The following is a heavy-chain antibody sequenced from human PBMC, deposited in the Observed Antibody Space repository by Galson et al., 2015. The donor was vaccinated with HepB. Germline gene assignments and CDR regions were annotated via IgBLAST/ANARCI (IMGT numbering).Heavy chain of an antibody. CDR3: AADAGFDSPWYYFDR. CDR1: GFTFSGYA. J-gene: IGHJ4*02. V-gene: IGHV3-48*02. D-gene: IGHD2-15*01. CDR2: ISSGSSNI. Sequence: SLRLSCAASGFTFSGYAMSWVRQTPEKGLEYMAYISSGSSNIYYAASVKGRFTISRDNVEGSLTLQMTGLRDEDTAVYYCAADAGFDSPWYYFDRWGQGALVTVSS.